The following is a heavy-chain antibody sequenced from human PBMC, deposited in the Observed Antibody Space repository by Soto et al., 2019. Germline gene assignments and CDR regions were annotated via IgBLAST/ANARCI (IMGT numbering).Heavy chain of an antibody. J-gene: IGHJ5*02. Sequence: ASVKVSCKASGGTFSSYAISWVRQAPGQGLEWMGWISAYNGTTNYAQKLQGRVTMTTDTSTSTAYMELRSLRSDDTAVYYCARVGGYSSPNWFDPWGQGTLVTVSS. CDR1: GGTFSSYA. CDR3: ARVGGYSSPNWFDP. D-gene: IGHD5-18*01. CDR2: ISAYNGTT. V-gene: IGHV1-18*01.